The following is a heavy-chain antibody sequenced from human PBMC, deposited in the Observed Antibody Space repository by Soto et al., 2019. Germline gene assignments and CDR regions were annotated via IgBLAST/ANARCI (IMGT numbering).Heavy chain of an antibody. D-gene: IGHD2-2*01. CDR1: GFTFSSYA. CDR3: AREDCSSTSCHYGMDV. Sequence: GGSLRLSCSASGFTFSSYAMHWVRQAPGKGLEWVAVISYDGSNKYYADSVKGRFTISRDNSKNTLYLQMNSLRAEDTAVYYCAREDCSSTSCHYGMDVWGKGTTVTVSS. J-gene: IGHJ6*04. CDR2: ISYDGSNK. V-gene: IGHV3-30-3*01.